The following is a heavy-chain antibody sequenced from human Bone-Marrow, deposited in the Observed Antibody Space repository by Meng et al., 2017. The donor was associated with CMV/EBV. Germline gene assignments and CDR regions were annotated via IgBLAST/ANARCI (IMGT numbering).Heavy chain of an antibody. CDR1: GGSFSGYY. CDR2: INHSGST. J-gene: IGHJ4*02. CDR3: ARGPYGAILDS. V-gene: IGHV4-34*01. D-gene: IGHD4/OR15-4a*01. Sequence: GSLRLSCAVYGGSFSGYYWSWIRQPPGKGLEWIEEINHSGSTNYNPTVKSRVTISVDTSKNQFSLKLSSVTAADTAVYYCARGPYGAILDSWGQGTLVTVSS.